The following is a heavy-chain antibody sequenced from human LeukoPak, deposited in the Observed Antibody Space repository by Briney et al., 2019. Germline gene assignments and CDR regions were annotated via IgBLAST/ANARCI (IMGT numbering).Heavy chain of an antibody. Sequence: ASVKVSCKTSGYTFTSYGISWVRQAPGQGLEWMGWISAYNGNTNYAQKVQGRVTMTTDTSTTTAYMELRNLRSDDTAVYYCARVEYCNVGNCYFRPGAYWGQGTLVTVSS. D-gene: IGHD2-15*01. V-gene: IGHV1-18*01. CDR2: ISAYNGNT. CDR1: GYTFTSYG. CDR3: ARVEYCNVGNCYFRPGAY. J-gene: IGHJ4*02.